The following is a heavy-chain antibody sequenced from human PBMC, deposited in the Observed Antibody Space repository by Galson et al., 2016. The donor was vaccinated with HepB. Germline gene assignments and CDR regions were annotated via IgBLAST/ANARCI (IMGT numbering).Heavy chain of an antibody. CDR1: GFTFSNYD. D-gene: IGHD3-22*01. J-gene: IGHJ4*02. CDR2: ISGSGAST. CDR3: ARASYYYDSSDYRASYYFDY. Sequence: SLRLSCAASGFTFSNYDMSWVRQAPGRGLEWVSGISGSGASTTYADSVKGRFTISGDNSKNSLYLQMNSLRAEDTAVYYCARASYYYDSSDYRASYYFDYWGQGTLVTVSS. V-gene: IGHV3-23*01.